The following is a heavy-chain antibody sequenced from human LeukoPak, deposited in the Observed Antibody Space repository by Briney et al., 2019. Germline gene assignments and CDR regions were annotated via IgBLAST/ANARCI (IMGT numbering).Heavy chain of an antibody. CDR2: ISPGGGPT. CDR1: GFPFSSHG. J-gene: IGHJ4*02. CDR3: AKDGAWLRFDD. Sequence: GGSLRLSCAGSGFPFSSHGMNWVRQAPGKGLEWVSGISPGGGPTYYADSVKGRFTISRDDSKNTVYLQMKNLRAEDTAVYYCAKDGAWLRFDDWGQGILVTVSS. V-gene: IGHV3-23*01. D-gene: IGHD5-12*01.